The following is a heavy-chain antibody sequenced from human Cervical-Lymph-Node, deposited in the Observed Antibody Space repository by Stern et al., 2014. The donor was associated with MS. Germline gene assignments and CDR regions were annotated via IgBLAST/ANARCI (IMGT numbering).Heavy chain of an antibody. Sequence: VQLVQSGGGLVQPGRSLRLSCAASGFTFDDHAMQWVRQTPAKGLAWVAGITWHRGSIAYSASVKGRFTIATDNAKNYLNLQLNSLRPEDTALYYCVKEVDSCIAVSFDYWGQGTLVTVSS. CDR3: VKEVDSCIAVSFDY. CDR1: GFTFDDHA. J-gene: IGHJ4*02. CDR2: ITWHRGSI. V-gene: IGHV3-9*01. D-gene: IGHD6-19*01.